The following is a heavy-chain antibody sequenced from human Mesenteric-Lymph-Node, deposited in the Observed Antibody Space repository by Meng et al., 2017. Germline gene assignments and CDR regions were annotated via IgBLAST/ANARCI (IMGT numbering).Heavy chain of an antibody. CDR1: GFTFSNAW. J-gene: IGHJ4*02. D-gene: IGHD3-22*01. CDR3: TTGYWTYYYDSSGYITDVY. CDR2: IKSKTDGGTT. Sequence: GESLKISCAASGFTFSNAWMSWVRQAPGKGLEWVGRIKSKTDGGTTDYAAPVKGRFTISRDDSKNTLYLQMNSLKTEDTAVYYCTTGYWTYYYDSSGYITDVYWGQGTLVTVSS. V-gene: IGHV3-15*01.